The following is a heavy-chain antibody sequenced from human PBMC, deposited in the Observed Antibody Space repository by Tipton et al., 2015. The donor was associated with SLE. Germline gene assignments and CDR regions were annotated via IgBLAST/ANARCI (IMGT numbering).Heavy chain of an antibody. CDR3: GRVQGDFWSDDALYYMDV. Sequence: TLSLTCTVSGYSVSSTYHWGWIRQPPGKGLEWIGSIWHGGSTYYNPSLKSRVTISVDTSKNQFSLRLSSVTAADTAVYFCGRVQGDFWSDDALYYMDVWGNGTTVTVSS. CDR2: IWHGGST. D-gene: IGHD3-3*01. CDR1: GYSVSSTYH. V-gene: IGHV4-38-2*02. J-gene: IGHJ6*03.